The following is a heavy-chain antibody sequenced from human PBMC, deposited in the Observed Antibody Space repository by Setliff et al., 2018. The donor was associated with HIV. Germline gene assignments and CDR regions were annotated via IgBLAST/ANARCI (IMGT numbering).Heavy chain of an antibody. D-gene: IGHD3-10*01. J-gene: IGHJ1*01. CDR3: ARNRVPSSL. Sequence: SETLSLTCTVSGGSMSSYYWSWIRQPPGKGLEWIGSIYYTGSTDYNPSLMSRVTISLDTPKNQFSLKLNSVIAADTAVYYCARNRVPSSLWGQGSLVTVSS. CDR1: GGSMSSYY. CDR2: IYYTGST. V-gene: IGHV4-59*01.